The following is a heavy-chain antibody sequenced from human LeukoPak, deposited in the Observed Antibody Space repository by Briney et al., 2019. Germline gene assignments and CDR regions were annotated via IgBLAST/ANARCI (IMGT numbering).Heavy chain of an antibody. CDR2: INTDGSTT. CDR3: ARTVSYSGNYYGYFQH. D-gene: IGHD1-26*01. J-gene: IGHJ1*01. Sequence: GGSLRLSCAASGFTFSNYWMHWLRQAPGGGLVWVSRINTDGSTTTYADSVKGRFTISRDSAKSTLYLQMNSLRAEDTAVYYCARTVSYSGNYYGYFQHWGQGILVTVSS. V-gene: IGHV3-74*01. CDR1: GFTFSNYW.